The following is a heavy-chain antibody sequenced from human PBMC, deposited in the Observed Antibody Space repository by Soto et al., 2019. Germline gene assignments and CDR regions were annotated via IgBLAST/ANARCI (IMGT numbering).Heavy chain of an antibody. CDR2: ILPIFGRP. CDR3: ATWLRAGGLGNYYYVIDV. Sequence: QVQLVQSGAEVKKPGSSMKVSCKASGGIFSDLAFSWVRQAPGQGPEWMGGILPIFGRPDYAQKFRGRVTSTADESTRTTYVELRSLTSEDTAVYYCATWLRAGGLGNYYYVIDVWSQGTTVTVSS. CDR1: GGIFSDLA. J-gene: IGHJ6*02. V-gene: IGHV1-69*12. D-gene: IGHD2-15*01.